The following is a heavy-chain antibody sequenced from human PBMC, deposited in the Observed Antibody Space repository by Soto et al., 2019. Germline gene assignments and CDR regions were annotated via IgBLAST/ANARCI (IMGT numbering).Heavy chain of an antibody. CDR2: IYYGGNT. V-gene: IGHV4-59*08. CDR3: ARRGAFYPSLDP. Sequence: QVQLQESGPGLVKPSETLSLTCRLSCGSFSPNYWGWFRQSPGKGLEWVGYIYYGGNTSYNPSLKSRVTISLETSKSHFSLRLNSVTSADTAVDYCARRGAFYPSLDPWGPGTLVTVSS. CDR1: CGSFSPNY. D-gene: IGHD3-3*02. J-gene: IGHJ5*02.